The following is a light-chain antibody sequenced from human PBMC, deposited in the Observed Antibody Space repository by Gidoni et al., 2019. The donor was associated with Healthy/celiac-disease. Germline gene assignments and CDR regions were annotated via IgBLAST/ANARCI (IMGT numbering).Light chain of an antibody. CDR1: KLGDKY. Sequence: SYELTQPPSVSVAPGQTASITCSGDKLGDKYACWYQQKSGQSPILVIYQDNTRPSGIPERFSGSNSGNTATLTISGTQAMDEADYYCQAWDSSTVVFGGGTKLTVL. J-gene: IGLJ3*02. CDR3: QAWDSSTVV. CDR2: QDN. V-gene: IGLV3-1*01.